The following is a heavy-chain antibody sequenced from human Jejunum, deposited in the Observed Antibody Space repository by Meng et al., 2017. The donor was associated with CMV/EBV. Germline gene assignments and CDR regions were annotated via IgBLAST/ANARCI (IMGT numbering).Heavy chain of an antibody. CDR2: LKPDGSRS. CDR3: VRDGPNYYDY. J-gene: IGHJ4*02. CDR1: GFTFSSSW. V-gene: IGHV3-74*01. Sequence: EVQLVESGGGVVQPGGSLRLSCAASGFTFSSSWMHWVRQAPGKGPVWVSDLKPDGSRSSYADSVKGRFTTSRDNAKNTLYLQMNSLRVEDTAVYYCVRDGPNYYDYWGQGTLVTVSS.